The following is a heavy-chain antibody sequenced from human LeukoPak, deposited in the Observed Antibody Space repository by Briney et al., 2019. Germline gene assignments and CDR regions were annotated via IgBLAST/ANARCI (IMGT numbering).Heavy chain of an antibody. CDR1: GGTFSSYA. Sequence: ASVKVSCKASGGTFSSYAISWVRQAPGQGLEWMGGIIPIFGTANYAQKFQGRVTVTTDESTSTAYMELSSLRSEDTAVYYCAREGGLTVTTDWGQGTLVTVSS. CDR3: AREGGLTVTTD. V-gene: IGHV1-69*05. J-gene: IGHJ4*02. CDR2: IIPIFGTA. D-gene: IGHD4-17*01.